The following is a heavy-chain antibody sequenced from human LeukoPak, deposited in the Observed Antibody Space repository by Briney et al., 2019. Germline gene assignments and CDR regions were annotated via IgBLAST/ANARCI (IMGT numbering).Heavy chain of an antibody. V-gene: IGHV6-1*01. D-gene: IGHD6-13*01. CDR3: ARELAAAPLYWYFGL. CDR2: TYYRSKWYN. Sequence: SQTLSLTCAISGDSVSRNTAGWNWIRQSPSRGLEWLGRTYYRSKWYNDYAVSVKSRISINPDTSKNQFSLQLNSVTHEDTAVYYCARELAAAPLYWYFGLWGRGTLVTVSS. CDR1: GDSVSRNTAG. J-gene: IGHJ2*01.